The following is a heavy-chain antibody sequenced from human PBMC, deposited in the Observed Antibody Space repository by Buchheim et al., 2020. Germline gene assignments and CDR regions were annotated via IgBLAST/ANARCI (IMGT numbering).Heavy chain of an antibody. CDR3: ARDRGKTYYDFWSGYSTYAFDI. V-gene: IGHV3-48*04. D-gene: IGHD3-3*01. CDR1: GFTFSSYS. CDR2: ISSSSSTI. Sequence: EVQLVESGGGLVQPGGSLRLSCAASGFTFSSYSMNWVRQAPGKGLEWVSYISSSSSTIYYADSVKGRFTISRDNAKKSLYLQMNSLRAEDTAVYYCARDRGKTYYDFWSGYSTYAFDIWGQGT. J-gene: IGHJ3*02.